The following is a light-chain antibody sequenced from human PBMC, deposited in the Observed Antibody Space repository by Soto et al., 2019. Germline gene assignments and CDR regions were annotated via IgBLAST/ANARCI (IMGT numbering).Light chain of an antibody. V-gene: IGKV3-15*01. Sequence: EIVMTQSPGTLSVSPGERATLSCRASQSVSSNLAWYQQKPGQAPRLLIYGASTRATGIPARFSGSGSGTEFTLTISSLQSEDFAVYYCQQYNNWPPWTFGQGTKVDNK. CDR2: GAS. J-gene: IGKJ1*01. CDR1: QSVSSN. CDR3: QQYNNWPPWT.